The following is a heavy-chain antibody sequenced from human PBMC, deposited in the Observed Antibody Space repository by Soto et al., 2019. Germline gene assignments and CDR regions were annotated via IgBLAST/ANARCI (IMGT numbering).Heavy chain of an antibody. Sequence: HPGGSLRLSCAASGFTFSSYGMHWVRQAPGKGLEWVAVIWFDGNNKYYADSVKGRFTISRDNSKNTLYLQMNSLRAEDTAVYYCARTDSSGYRFDYWGQGTLVTVSS. V-gene: IGHV3-33*01. CDR1: GFTFSSYG. CDR2: IWFDGNNK. D-gene: IGHD3-22*01. CDR3: ARTDSSGYRFDY. J-gene: IGHJ4*02.